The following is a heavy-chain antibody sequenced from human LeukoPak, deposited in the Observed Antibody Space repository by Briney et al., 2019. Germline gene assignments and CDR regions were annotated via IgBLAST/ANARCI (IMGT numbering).Heavy chain of an antibody. CDR2: IYYSGST. CDR3: ARRVVGTTHYYFYYMDV. CDR1: GGSISSYY. D-gene: IGHD2-2*01. V-gene: IGHV4-59*01. Sequence: SETLSLTCTVSGGSISSYYWSWIRQPPGKGLEWMGYIYYSGSTNYNPSLKSRLTISVDASKNQFSLKLSSVTATDTAVYYCARRVVGTTHYYFYYMDVWGKGTTVTVSS. J-gene: IGHJ6*03.